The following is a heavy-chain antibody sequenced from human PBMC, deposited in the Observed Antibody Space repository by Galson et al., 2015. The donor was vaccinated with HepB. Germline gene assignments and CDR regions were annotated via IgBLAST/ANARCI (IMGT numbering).Heavy chain of an antibody. CDR1: GFFFRTYA. V-gene: IGHV3-23*01. J-gene: IGHJ2*01. CDR2: ISDGGTST. CDR3: ATSVRDWGSTFWYLSV. D-gene: IGHD7-27*01. Sequence: SLRLSCAASGFFFRTYAMSWVRQAPGKGLEWVSGISDGGTSTFYADSLRGRFTIPRDNSKNTLFLQMNSLRVEDTAIYYCATSVRDWGSTFWYLSVWGRGTLVTVSS.